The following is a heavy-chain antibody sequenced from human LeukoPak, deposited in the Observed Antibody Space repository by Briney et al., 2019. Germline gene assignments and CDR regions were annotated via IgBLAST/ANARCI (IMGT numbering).Heavy chain of an antibody. CDR2: INHSGST. CDR1: GGSISSYY. J-gene: IGHJ4*02. Sequence: KPSETLSLTCTVSGGSISSYYWSWIRQPPGKGLEWIGEINHSGSTHYNPSLKSRVTISVDTSKNQFSLKLSSVTAADTAVYYCARQNYGSAPLRYWGQGTLVTVSS. CDR3: ARQNYGSAPLRY. V-gene: IGHV4-34*01. D-gene: IGHD3-10*01.